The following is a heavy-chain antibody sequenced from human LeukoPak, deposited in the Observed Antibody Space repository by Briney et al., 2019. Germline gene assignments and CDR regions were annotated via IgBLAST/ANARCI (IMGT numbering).Heavy chain of an antibody. J-gene: IGHJ6*03. Sequence: ASVKVSCKASGGTFSNYAISWVRQAPGQGLEWMGGIIPIFGTANYAQKFQGRVTITADESTSTAYMELSSLRSEDTAVYYCARVLVVPAEVYYYMDVWGKGTTVTVSS. D-gene: IGHD2-2*01. CDR1: GGTFSNYA. CDR2: IIPIFGTA. CDR3: ARVLVVPAEVYYYMDV. V-gene: IGHV1-69*13.